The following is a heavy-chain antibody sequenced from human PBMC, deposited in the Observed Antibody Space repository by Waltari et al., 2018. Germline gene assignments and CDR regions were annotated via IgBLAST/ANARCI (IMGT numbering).Heavy chain of an antibody. V-gene: IGHV3-33*01. CDR1: GFTFSSYG. J-gene: IGHJ4*02. Sequence: QVQLVESGGGVVQPGRSLRLSCAASGFTFSSYGMPWVRQAPGKGLEWVAVIWYDGSNKYYADSVKGRFTISRDNSKNTLYLQMNSLRAEDTAVYYCAREAIIQVVPAASLDYWGQGTLVTVSS. CDR3: AREAIIQVVPAASLDY. D-gene: IGHD2-2*01. CDR2: IWYDGSNK.